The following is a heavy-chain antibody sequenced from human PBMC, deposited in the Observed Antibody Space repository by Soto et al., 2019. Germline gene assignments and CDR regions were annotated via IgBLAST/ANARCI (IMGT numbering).Heavy chain of an antibody. CDR1: GGSFSGYY. CDR2: INHSGST. D-gene: IGHD6-13*01. Sequence: SETLSLTCAVYGGSFSGYYWSWIRQPPGKGLEWIGEINHSGSTNYNPSLKSRVTISVDTSKNQFSLKLSSVTAADTAVYYCARGTAWQQLLYYSYYMDVWGKGTTVTVS. J-gene: IGHJ6*03. V-gene: IGHV4-34*01. CDR3: ARGTAWQQLLYYSYYMDV.